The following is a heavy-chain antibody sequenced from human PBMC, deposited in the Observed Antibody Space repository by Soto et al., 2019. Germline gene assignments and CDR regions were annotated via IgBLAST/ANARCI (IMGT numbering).Heavy chain of an antibody. D-gene: IGHD1-1*01. CDR2: ISAHNGNT. Sequence: QVHLVQSGAEVKKPGASVKVSCKGSGYAFTTYGITWVRQAPGQGLEWMGWISAHNGNTNYAQKLQGRVTVTRDTSPSTAYMELRSLRSDDTAVYYCARGRYGDYWGQGALVPLSS. CDR1: GYAFTTYG. V-gene: IGHV1-18*01. J-gene: IGHJ4*02. CDR3: ARGRYGDY.